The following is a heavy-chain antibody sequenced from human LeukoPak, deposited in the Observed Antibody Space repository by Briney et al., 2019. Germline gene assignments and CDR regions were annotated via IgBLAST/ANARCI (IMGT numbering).Heavy chain of an antibody. CDR1: GLTFSSYS. V-gene: IGHV3-21*01. CDR2: ISSSSSYI. Sequence: GGSLRLSCAASGLTFSSYSMNWVRQAPGKGLEWVSSISSSSSYIYYADSVKGRFTISRDNAKNSLYLQMNSLRAEDTAVYYCASSFLYSSGWYGYYFDYWGQGTLVTVSS. CDR3: ASSFLYSSGWYGYYFDY. J-gene: IGHJ4*02. D-gene: IGHD6-19*01.